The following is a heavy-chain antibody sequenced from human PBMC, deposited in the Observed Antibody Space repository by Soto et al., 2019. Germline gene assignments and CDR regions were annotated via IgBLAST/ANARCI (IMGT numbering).Heavy chain of an antibody. J-gene: IGHJ6*02. CDR1: AGSFSGYY. CDR3: ARKQVHYYGMDV. V-gene: IGHV4-34*01. D-gene: IGHD3-10*01. Sequence: PSETLSLTCAAYAGSFSGYYWSWIRQPPGKGLEWIGEINHSGSTNYNPSLKSRVTISVDTSKNQFSLKLSSVTAADTAVYYCARKQVHYYGMDVWGQGTTVTVSS. CDR2: INHSGST.